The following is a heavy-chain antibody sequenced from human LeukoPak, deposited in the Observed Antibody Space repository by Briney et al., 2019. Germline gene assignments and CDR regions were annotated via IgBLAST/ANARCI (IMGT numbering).Heavy chain of an antibody. CDR3: AKDRYSYAFEYSDS. V-gene: IGHV3-30*18. CDR1: GFTFSSYG. D-gene: IGHD5-18*01. J-gene: IGHJ4*02. Sequence: GGSLRLSCAASGFTFSSYGMHWVRQAPGKGLDWVAVISNDGSKKYYADSVKGRFTISRDNSKNTLSLQVSSLRAEDTAVYYCAKDRYSYAFEYSDSWGQGALVTVSS. CDR2: ISNDGSKK.